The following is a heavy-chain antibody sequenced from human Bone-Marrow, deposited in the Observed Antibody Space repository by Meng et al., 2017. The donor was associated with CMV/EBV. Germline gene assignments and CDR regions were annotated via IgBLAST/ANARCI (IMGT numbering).Heavy chain of an antibody. CDR3: ARHAYSTSSPYYYYSLDV. CDR2: VSYSGST. D-gene: IGHD6-6*01. J-gene: IGHJ6*02. Sequence: GPLRLSCTVSGDSINSKMYYWGWVRQPPGKGLDWIGSVSYSGSTQYNPSLKSRVTISVYTSKNHFSLKLSSVTAADTAIYSCARHAYSTSSPYYYYSLDVWGQGTTVTVSS. CDR1: GDSINSKMYY. V-gene: IGHV4-39*01.